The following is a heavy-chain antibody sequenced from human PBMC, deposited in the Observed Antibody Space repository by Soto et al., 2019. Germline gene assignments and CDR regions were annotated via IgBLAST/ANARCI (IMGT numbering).Heavy chain of an antibody. J-gene: IGHJ5*02. D-gene: IGHD6-13*01. CDR1: GGSISSGGYY. Sequence: PSETLSLTCTVSGGSISSGGYYWSWIRQHPGKGLEWIGYIYYSGSTNYNPSLKSRVTISVDTSKNQFSLKLSSVTAADTAVYYCARAQQRTYYRIAAADLWFDPWGQGTLVTVS. CDR3: ARAQQRTYYRIAAADLWFDP. V-gene: IGHV4-61*08. CDR2: IYYSGST.